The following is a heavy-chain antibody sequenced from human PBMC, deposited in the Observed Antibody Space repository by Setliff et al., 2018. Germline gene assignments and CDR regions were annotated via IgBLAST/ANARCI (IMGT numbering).Heavy chain of an antibody. CDR1: GYSISSGYI. D-gene: IGHD2-21*02. V-gene: IGHV4-38-2*02. Sequence: KASETLSLTCTVSGYSISSGYIWGWIRQPPGKGLEWVGNIGHTGSINYNPSLKSRLTISRDTSKNQVSLKLNSVTATDTAVYYCARDLGHGGDSDYWGQGIPVTVSS. CDR2: IGHTGSI. CDR3: ARDLGHGGDSDY. J-gene: IGHJ4*02.